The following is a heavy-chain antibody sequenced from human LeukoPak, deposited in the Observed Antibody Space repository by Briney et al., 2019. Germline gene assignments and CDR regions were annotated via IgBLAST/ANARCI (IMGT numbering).Heavy chain of an antibody. CDR2: IYYSGST. V-gene: IGHV4-31*03. CDR3: ARGDCSSTSCYTRTVAFDI. CDR1: GGSISSGGYY. Sequence: ASQTLSLTCTVSGGSISSGGYYWSWIRQHPGKGLEWIGYIYYSGSTYYNPSLKSRVTITVDTSKNQFSLKLSSVTAADTAVYYCARGDCSSTSCYTRTVAFDIWGQGTMVTVS. D-gene: IGHD2-2*02. J-gene: IGHJ3*02.